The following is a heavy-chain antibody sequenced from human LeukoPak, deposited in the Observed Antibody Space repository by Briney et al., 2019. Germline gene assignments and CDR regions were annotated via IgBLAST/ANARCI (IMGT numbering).Heavy chain of an antibody. CDR2: IYHSGST. CDR3: ARTDYYGSGNS. Sequence: SETLSLTCTVSGGFISTYYWSWIRQPPGKGLEWIGYIYHSGSTTYNPSLKSRVTISVDTSKNQFSLNLRSVTAADTAIYYCARTDYYGSGNSWGQGTLVTVSS. J-gene: IGHJ4*02. V-gene: IGHV4-59*01. D-gene: IGHD3-10*01. CDR1: GGFISTYY.